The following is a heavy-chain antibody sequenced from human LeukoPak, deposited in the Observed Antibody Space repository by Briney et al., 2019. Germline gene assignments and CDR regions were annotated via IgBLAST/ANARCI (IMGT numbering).Heavy chain of an antibody. CDR1: GFTFSSYG. J-gene: IGHJ3*02. CDR2: ISYDGNSK. D-gene: IGHD3-10*01. CDR3: AKESWSTDSGKGAFDI. V-gene: IGHV3-30*18. Sequence: GGSLRLSCAASGFTFSSYGMHWVRQAPGKGLEWVAVISYDGNSKYYVDSVKGRFTISRDNSKKTLYLQMNSLRPEDTAVYYCAKESWSTDSGKGAFDIWGQGTMVTVSS.